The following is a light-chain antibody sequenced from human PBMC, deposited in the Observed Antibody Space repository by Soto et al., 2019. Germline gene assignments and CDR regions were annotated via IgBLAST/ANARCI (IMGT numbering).Light chain of an antibody. J-gene: IGKJ2*01. CDR2: KAS. Sequence: DIQMTQSPSTLSASVGDRVTITCRASQSINNWLAWYQQKPGKAPKLLIYKASTLESGVPSRFSGSGSGTEFTLTIRSLQPEDFATYYCQQFNTSSPAYTFGQGTKLENK. CDR1: QSINNW. V-gene: IGKV1-5*03. CDR3: QQFNTSSPAYT.